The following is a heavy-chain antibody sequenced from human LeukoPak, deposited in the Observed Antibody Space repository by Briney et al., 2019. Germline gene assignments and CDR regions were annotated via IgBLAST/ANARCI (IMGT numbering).Heavy chain of an antibody. CDR3: ARVRGEPTLDY. CDR2: ISSSSSTI. CDR1: GFTFSDHY. J-gene: IGHJ4*02. V-gene: IGHV3-11*04. D-gene: IGHD3-16*01. Sequence: GGSLRLSCAASGFTFSDHYMSWIRQAPGKGLEWVSYISSSSSTIYYADSVKGRFTISRDNAKNSLYLQMNSLRAEDTAVYYCARVRGEPTLDYWGQGTLVTVSS.